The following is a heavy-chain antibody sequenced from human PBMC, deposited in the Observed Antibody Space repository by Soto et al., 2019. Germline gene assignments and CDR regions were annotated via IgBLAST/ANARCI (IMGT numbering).Heavy chain of an antibody. J-gene: IGHJ4*02. V-gene: IGHV4-59*01. Sequence: PSETLSLTCTVSGGSLSSYYWSWIRQPPGKGLEWIGYIYYTGNTNYNPSLKSRVTISVDTSKNQFSLKLTSLTAADTAVYYCARARTSSAVDFDYWGQGTLVTVSS. D-gene: IGHD6-19*01. CDR1: GGSLSSYY. CDR2: IYYTGNT. CDR3: ARARTSSAVDFDY.